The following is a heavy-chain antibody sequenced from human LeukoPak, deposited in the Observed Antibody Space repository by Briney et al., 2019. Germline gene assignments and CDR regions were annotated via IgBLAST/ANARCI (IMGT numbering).Heavy chain of an antibody. D-gene: IGHD6-19*01. Sequence: GESLKISCKGSGYSFTNYWIGWVRQMPGKGPEWMGIIFPRDSDTRYSPSFQGQVTISADKSISTAYLQWSSLRASDTAMYYCARHEAVAGTGYWGQGTLVTVSS. J-gene: IGHJ4*02. CDR2: IFPRDSDT. CDR1: GYSFTNYW. V-gene: IGHV5-51*01. CDR3: ARHEAVAGTGY.